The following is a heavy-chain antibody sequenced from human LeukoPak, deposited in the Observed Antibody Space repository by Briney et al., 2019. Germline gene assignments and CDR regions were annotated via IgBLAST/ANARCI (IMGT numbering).Heavy chain of an antibody. CDR1: GYTFTGYY. V-gene: IGHV1-18*04. CDR2: ISAYNGNT. D-gene: IGHD2/OR15-2a*01. Sequence: ASVKVSCKASGYTFTGYYMHWVRQAPGQGLEWMGWISAYNGNTNYAQKLQGRVTMTTDTSTSTAYMELRSLRSDDTAVYYCARESIQEYYFDYWGQGTLVTVSS. J-gene: IGHJ4*02. CDR3: ARESIQEYYFDY.